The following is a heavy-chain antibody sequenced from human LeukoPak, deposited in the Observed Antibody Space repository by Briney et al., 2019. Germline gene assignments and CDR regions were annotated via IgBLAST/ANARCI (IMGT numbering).Heavy chain of an antibody. J-gene: IGHJ4*02. V-gene: IGHV3-7*01. Sequence: GGSLRLSCAASGFTFSSYWMSWVRQAPGKGLEWVANIKQDGSEKYYVDSVKGRFTIFRDNAKNSLYLQMNSLRAEDTAVYYCARQSRFLEWLPPYYFDYWGQGTLVTVSS. CDR2: IKQDGSEK. D-gene: IGHD3-3*01. CDR1: GFTFSSYW. CDR3: ARQSRFLEWLPPYYFDY.